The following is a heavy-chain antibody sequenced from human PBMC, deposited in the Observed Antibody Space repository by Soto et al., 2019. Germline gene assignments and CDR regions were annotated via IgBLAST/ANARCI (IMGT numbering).Heavy chain of an antibody. V-gene: IGHV2-70*04. D-gene: IGHD3-10*01. CDR3: ARTSGDLDYFDY. CDR1: GFSLSTSGMR. J-gene: IGHJ4*02. CDR2: IDWDDDK. Sequence: SGPTLVNPTQTLTLTCTFSGFSLSTSGMRVSWIRQPPGKALEWLARIDWDDDKFYSTSLKTRLTISKDTSKNQVVLTMTIMDPVDTATYYCARTSGDLDYFDYWGQGTLVTVSS.